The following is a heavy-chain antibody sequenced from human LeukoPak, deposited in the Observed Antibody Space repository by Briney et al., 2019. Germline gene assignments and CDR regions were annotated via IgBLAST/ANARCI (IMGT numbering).Heavy chain of an antibody. D-gene: IGHD3-22*01. V-gene: IGHV3-30*04. CDR1: GFTFSSYA. Sequence: GRSLRLSCAASGFTFSSYAMHWVRQAPGKGLEWVAVISYDGSNKYYADSVKGRFTISRDNSKDTLYLQMNSLRAEDTAVYYCARDNQYDSSGYDYYYYGMDVWGQGTTVTVSS. CDR3: ARDNQYDSSGYDYYYYGMDV. J-gene: IGHJ6*02. CDR2: ISYDGSNK.